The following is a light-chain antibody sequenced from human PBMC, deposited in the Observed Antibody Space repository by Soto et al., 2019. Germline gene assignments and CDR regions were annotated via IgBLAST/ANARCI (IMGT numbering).Light chain of an antibody. CDR3: QQYDSSSYI. J-gene: IGKJ2*01. CDR1: QSVSSTY. CDR2: GAS. Sequence: EIVLTQSPGTLSLSPGERATLSCRASQSVSSTYSALYQQRPGQAPRVLMFGASSRATGIPDRFSGSGSETDFTLTISRLEPEDSAVYYCQQYDSSSYIFGQGTKLEI. V-gene: IGKV3-20*01.